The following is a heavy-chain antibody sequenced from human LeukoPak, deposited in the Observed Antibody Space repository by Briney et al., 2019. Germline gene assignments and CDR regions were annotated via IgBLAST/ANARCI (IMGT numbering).Heavy chain of an antibody. CDR2: IYPGDSDT. CDR3: ARLGGRDGYNWGDFDY. V-gene: IGHV5-51*01. Sequence: GESLQISCKGSGYTFTSYWIGWVRQLPGKGLAWMGIIYPGDSDTRYSPSFQGQVTISADKSISTAYLQWSSLKASDTAMYYCARLGGRDGYNWGDFDYWGQGTLVTVSS. J-gene: IGHJ4*02. CDR1: GYTFTSYW. D-gene: IGHD5-24*01.